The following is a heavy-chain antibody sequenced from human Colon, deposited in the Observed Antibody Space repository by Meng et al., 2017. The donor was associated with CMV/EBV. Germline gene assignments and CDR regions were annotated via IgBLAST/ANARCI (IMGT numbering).Heavy chain of an antibody. CDR1: GFTFSSYS. CDR2: ISSSSSTI. CDR3: ATGAYCSGGSCSGRYGMDV. Sequence: GESLKISCEDSGFTFSSYSMNWVRQAPGKGLEWVSYISSSSSTIYYADSVKGRFTISRDNAKNSLYLQMNSLRADDTAVYYFATGAYCSGGSCSGRYGMDVWGQGTTVTVSS. V-gene: IGHV3-48*04. J-gene: IGHJ6*02. D-gene: IGHD2-15*01.